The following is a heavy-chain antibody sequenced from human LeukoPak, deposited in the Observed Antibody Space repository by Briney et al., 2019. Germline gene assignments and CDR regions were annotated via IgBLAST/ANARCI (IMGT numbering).Heavy chain of an antibody. CDR1: GFTFSSYS. CDR3: ARDTGYDC. Sequence: PGGSLRLSCAASGFTFSSYSMNWVRQAPGKGLEWVSYISSSSSTIYYADFVKGRFSISRDNAKNSLYLQMNSLRAEDTAVYYCARDTGYDCWGQGTLVTVSS. V-gene: IGHV3-48*01. D-gene: IGHD1-14*01. CDR2: ISSSSSTI. J-gene: IGHJ4*02.